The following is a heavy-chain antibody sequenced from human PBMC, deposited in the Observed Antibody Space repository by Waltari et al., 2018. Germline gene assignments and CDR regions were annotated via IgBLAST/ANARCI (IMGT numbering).Heavy chain of an antibody. CDR2: INPSGGST. J-gene: IGHJ4*02. CDR3: ARDPYPGEQWLVHFDY. D-gene: IGHD6-19*01. CDR1: GYTFASYY. Sequence: QVQLVQSGAEVKKHGASVKVSCTASGYTFASYYMHCVRQPTGQGLEWMGIINPSGGSTSYAQKFQGRVTMTRDTSTSTVYMELSSLRSEDTAVYYCARDPYPGEQWLVHFDYWGQGTLVTVSS. V-gene: IGHV1-46*01.